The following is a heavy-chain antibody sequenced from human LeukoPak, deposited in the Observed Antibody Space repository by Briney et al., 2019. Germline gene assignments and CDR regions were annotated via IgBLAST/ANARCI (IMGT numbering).Heavy chain of an antibody. Sequence: PGGSLRLSCAASGFTFSSYAMSWVRQAPGKGLEWVSAISGSGGSTYYADSVKGRFTISRDNSKNTLYLQMNSLRAEDTAVYYCAKDITRSGWSNGLDPWGQGTLVTVCS. D-gene: IGHD6-19*01. V-gene: IGHV3-23*01. CDR3: AKDITRSGWSNGLDP. J-gene: IGHJ5*02. CDR2: ISGSGGST. CDR1: GFTFSSYA.